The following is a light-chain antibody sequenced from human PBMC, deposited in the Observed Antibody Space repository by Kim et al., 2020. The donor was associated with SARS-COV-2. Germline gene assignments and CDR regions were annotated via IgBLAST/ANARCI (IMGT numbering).Light chain of an antibody. CDR3: QQYGSSPRT. V-gene: IGKV3-20*01. CDR1: QSVSSNY. CDR2: GAS. J-gene: IGKJ1*01. Sequence: SPGERATLSCRASQSVSSNYLAWYQQKPGQAPRLLIYGASSRATGIPDRFSGSGSGTDFTLTISRLEPDDFAVYYCQQYGSSPRTFGQGTKLEI.